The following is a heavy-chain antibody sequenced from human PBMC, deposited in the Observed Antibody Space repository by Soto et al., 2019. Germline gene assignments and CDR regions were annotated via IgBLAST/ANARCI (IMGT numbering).Heavy chain of an antibody. J-gene: IGHJ4*02. CDR2: INTDESST. Sequence: HPGGSLRLSCAASGFTFSNYWMHWVRQAPGKGLVWVSRINTDESSTTYADSVKGRFTVSRDNAKNTLYLQMNSLRAEDTAVYYCARDGAYCGGDCYSLFDLEYWGQGTLVTVSS. D-gene: IGHD2-21*02. V-gene: IGHV3-74*03. CDR3: ARDGAYCGGDCYSLFDLEY. CDR1: GFTFSNYW.